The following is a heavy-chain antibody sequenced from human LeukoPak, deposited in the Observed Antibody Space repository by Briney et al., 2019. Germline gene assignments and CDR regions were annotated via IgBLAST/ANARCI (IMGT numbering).Heavy chain of an antibody. CDR3: AKDSASGLPSDI. CDR2: IWYDGTNK. CDR1: GFTFSIYG. Sequence: GRSLRLSCAASGFTFSIYGMHWVRQAPGRGLEWVAFIWYDGTNKFYADSVKDRFTISRDNSKNTLYLQMNSLRAEDTAVYYCAKDSASGLPSDIWGQGTMVTASS. J-gene: IGHJ3*02. V-gene: IGHV3-30*02. D-gene: IGHD3-3*01.